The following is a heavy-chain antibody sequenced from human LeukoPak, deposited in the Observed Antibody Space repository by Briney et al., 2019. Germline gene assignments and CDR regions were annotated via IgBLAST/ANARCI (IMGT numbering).Heavy chain of an antibody. J-gene: IGHJ4*02. D-gene: IGHD2-8*01. V-gene: IGHV4-4*07. CDR2: ICTSGST. CDR3: AREGSVNGYPPRLDY. Sequence: PSETLSLTCTVSGGSLSTYCWTWVRQPAGKGLEWLGRICTSGSTNYNPSLKSRVTMSIDSSKNQFSLIVTSVTAADTAIYYCAREGSVNGYPPRLDYWGQGTLVTVSS. CDR1: GGSLSTYC.